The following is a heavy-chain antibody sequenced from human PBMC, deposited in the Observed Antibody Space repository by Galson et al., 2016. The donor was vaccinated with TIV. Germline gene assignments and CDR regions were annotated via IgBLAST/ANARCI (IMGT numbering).Heavy chain of an antibody. CDR3: ARDCSSSNCYTDPIYFDS. CDR2: IGASGRIS. Sequence: LRLSCAASGFTFGDFSMSWVRQAPGKGLEWISYIGASGRISYYADSVKGRFTISRDNAKNSLYLQMNGLRVEDTAVYYCARDCSSSNCYTDPIYFDSWGQGVLVTVSS. V-gene: IGHV3-11*01. CDR1: GFTFGDFS. D-gene: IGHD2-2*01. J-gene: IGHJ4*02.